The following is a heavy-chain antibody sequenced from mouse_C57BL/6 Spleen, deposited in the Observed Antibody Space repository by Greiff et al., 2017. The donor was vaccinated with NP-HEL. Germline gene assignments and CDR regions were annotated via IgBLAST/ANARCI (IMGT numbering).Heavy chain of an antibody. CDR2: IDPETGGT. CDR3: TRFDTTVVAKRGWYFDV. Sequence: VKLQQSGAELVRPGASVPLSCTASGYTFTDYEMHWVKQTPVPGLEWIGAIDPETGGTAYTQKFKGKAILTADKSSSTAYMELRSLTSEDSAVYYCTRFDTTVVAKRGWYFDVWGTGTTVTVSS. D-gene: IGHD1-1*01. J-gene: IGHJ1*03. V-gene: IGHV1-15*01. CDR1: GYTFTDYE.